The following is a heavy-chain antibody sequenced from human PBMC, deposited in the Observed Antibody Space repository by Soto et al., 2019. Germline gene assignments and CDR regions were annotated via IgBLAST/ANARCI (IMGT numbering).Heavy chain of an antibody. CDR3: AKGAGGGGVEEAFDI. V-gene: IGHV3-9*01. D-gene: IGHD2-8*02. J-gene: IGHJ3*02. Sequence: EVQLVESGGGLVQPGRSLRLSCAASGFTFDDYAMHWVRQAPGKGLEWVSGISWNSGSIGYADSVKGRFTISRDNAKKSRDLQMNSLRAEDTALYYCAKGAGGGGVEEAFDILGQGTMVTLSS. CDR1: GFTFDDYA. CDR2: ISWNSGSI.